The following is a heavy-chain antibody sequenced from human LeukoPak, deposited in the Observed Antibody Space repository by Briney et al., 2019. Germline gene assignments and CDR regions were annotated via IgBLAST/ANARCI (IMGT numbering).Heavy chain of an antibody. CDR1: RFTFGHYA. J-gene: IGHJ4*02. D-gene: IGHD3-22*01. CDR2: ISFDGTNK. CDR3: AKGGYYERPWYFDY. V-gene: IGHV3-30*18. Sequence: GRSLRLSCAASRFTFGHYAMHWVRQAPGKGLEWVAIISFDGTNKYYADSVKGRVTISRDNSKNTLYLQMNSLRAEDTAVYYCAKGGYYERPWYFDYWGQGTLVTVSS.